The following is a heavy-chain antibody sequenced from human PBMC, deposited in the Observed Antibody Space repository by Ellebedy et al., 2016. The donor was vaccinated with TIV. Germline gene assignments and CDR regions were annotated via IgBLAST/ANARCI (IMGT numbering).Heavy chain of an antibody. J-gene: IGHJ4*02. CDR1: GFTFSSYA. Sequence: GGSLRLSXAASGFTFSSYAMSWVRQAPGKGLEWISTISGSASSTYYADSVKGRFTIPRDNSRNTLYLQMNSLRAEDTAVYYCAKDDRSSSWYTGDGDYWGQGTLVTVSS. D-gene: IGHD6-13*01. V-gene: IGHV3-23*01. CDR2: ISGSASST. CDR3: AKDDRSSSWYTGDGDY.